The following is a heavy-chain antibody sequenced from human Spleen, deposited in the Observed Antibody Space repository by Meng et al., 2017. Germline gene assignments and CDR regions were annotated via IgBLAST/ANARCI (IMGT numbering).Heavy chain of an antibody. D-gene: IGHD5-18*01. CDR1: GYTFPDYY. V-gene: IGHV1-2*06. Sequence: ASVKVSCKASGYTFPDYYLHWVRRAPGQGLEWMGRINPKSGDTHYAQKFQGRVTMTRDTSISTAYMELSRLRSDDTAVYYCARDLAGIQLWYNWFDPWGQGTLVTVSS. J-gene: IGHJ5*02. CDR2: INPKSGDT. CDR3: ARDLAGIQLWYNWFDP.